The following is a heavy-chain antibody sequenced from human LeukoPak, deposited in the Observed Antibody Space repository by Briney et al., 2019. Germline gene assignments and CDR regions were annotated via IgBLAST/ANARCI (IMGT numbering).Heavy chain of an antibody. J-gene: IGHJ4*02. CDR2: ISTSGSAI. V-gene: IGHV3-48*03. D-gene: IGHD4-23*01. CDR3: ARATTTVASFDY. CDR1: GFTFSTYE. Sequence: QPGGSLRLSCAASGFTFSTYEMNWVRQAPGKGLEWISYISTSGSAIYYADSVKGRFTISTDNVKNSLYLQMTSLRAEDTAVYYCARATTTVASFDYWGQGTLVTVSS.